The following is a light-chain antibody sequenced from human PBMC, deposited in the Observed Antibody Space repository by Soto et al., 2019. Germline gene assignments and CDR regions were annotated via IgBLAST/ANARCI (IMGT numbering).Light chain of an antibody. Sequence: EIVLTQSPGTLSLSPGERATLSCRASQSGSSTYIAWYQQNPGQAPRLLIYGASSRATGIPDRFSGRGSGTAVTRATSRLQPEDCSVYFCQQYRRSPPFTFGHGTKVEIK. CDR3: QQYRRSPPFT. V-gene: IGKV3-20*01. CDR2: GAS. CDR1: QSGSSTY. J-gene: IGKJ2*01.